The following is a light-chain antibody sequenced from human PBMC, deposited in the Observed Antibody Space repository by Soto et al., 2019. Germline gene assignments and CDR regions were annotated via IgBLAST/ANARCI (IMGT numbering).Light chain of an antibody. Sequence: QSVLTQPPSVSGAPGQRVTISCTGSSSNIGTGYDVYWYQQVPGTAPKLLYDNNNRPSGVSDRFSGSKSGTSASLAITGLQAEDEADYYCQSYDSSLGGSVFGGGTQLTVL. J-gene: IGLJ3*02. CDR2: DNN. V-gene: IGLV1-40*01. CDR3: QSYDSSLGGSV. CDR1: SSNIGTGYD.